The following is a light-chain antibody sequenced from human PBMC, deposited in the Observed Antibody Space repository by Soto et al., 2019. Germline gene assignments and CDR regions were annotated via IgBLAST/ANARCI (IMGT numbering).Light chain of an antibody. CDR2: GNS. CDR1: SSNIGAGYD. V-gene: IGLV1-40*01. Sequence: QSVLTKPPSVSGAPGQRVTISCTGSSSNIGAGYDVHWYQQLPGTAPKLLIYGNSNRPSGVPDRFSGSKSGTSASLAITGVQAEDEADYYCQSYDSSRSGSVFGGGTKVTVL. CDR3: QSYDSSRSGSV. J-gene: IGLJ2*01.